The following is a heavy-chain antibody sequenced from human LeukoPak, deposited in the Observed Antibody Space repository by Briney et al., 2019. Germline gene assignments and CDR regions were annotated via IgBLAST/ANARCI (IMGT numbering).Heavy chain of an antibody. Sequence: GGPLRLSCAASGFTFSSYAMSWVRQAPGKGLEWVSAISGSGGSTYYADSVKGRFTISRDNSKNTLYLQMNSLRAEDTAVYYCAKCCSGGSCYNPSLPSRTSSYYFDYWGQGTLVTVSS. CDR1: GFTFSSYA. CDR2: ISGSGGST. V-gene: IGHV3-23*01. D-gene: IGHD2-15*01. CDR3: AKCCSGGSCYNPSLPSRTSSYYFDY. J-gene: IGHJ4*02.